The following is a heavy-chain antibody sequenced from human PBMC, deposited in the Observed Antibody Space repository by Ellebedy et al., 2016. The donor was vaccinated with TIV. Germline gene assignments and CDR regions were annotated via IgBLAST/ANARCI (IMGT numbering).Heavy chain of an antibody. V-gene: IGHV3-66*01. D-gene: IGHD1-1*01. CDR3: SRETYNDVDLNLWGIFDM. Sequence: PGGSLRLSCAAPGFNVSINYMSWVRQAPGKGLEWVSVINRDGGTYYADSLKGRFTISRDNSKNTVFLQIKSLRAEDTAVYYCSRETYNDVDLNLWGIFDMWGQGTMVTVSS. J-gene: IGHJ3*02. CDR2: INRDGGT. CDR1: GFNVSINY.